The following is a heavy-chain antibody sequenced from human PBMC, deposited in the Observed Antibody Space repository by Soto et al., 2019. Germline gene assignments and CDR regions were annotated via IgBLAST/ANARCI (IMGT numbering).Heavy chain of an antibody. D-gene: IGHD2-2*01. V-gene: IGHV1-69*13. J-gene: IGHJ5*02. CDR2: IIPIFGTA. CDR3: ARDSYCSSTSCYRWSWFDP. CDR1: GGTFSSYS. Sequence: ASVKVSCKSSGGTFSSYSISWVRQAPGQGLEWMGGIIPIFGTANYAQKFQGRVTITADESTSTAYMELSSLRSEDTAVYYCARDSYCSSTSCYRWSWFDPWGQGTLVTVSS.